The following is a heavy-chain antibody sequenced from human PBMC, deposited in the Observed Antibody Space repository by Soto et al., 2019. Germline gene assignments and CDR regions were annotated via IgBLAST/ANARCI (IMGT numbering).Heavy chain of an antibody. D-gene: IGHD2-2*01. CDR1: GYTFTSYG. CDR3: AIPGEYCSIPSCFNGFDP. J-gene: IGHJ5*02. V-gene: IGHV1-18*01. CDR2: ISAYNGNT. Sequence: ASVKVSCKASGYTFTSYGISWVRQAPGQGLEWMGWISAYNGNTNYAQKLQGRVTMTTDTSTSTAYMELRSLRSDDTAVYYCAIPGEYCSIPSCFNGFDPWGQGTPVTGSS.